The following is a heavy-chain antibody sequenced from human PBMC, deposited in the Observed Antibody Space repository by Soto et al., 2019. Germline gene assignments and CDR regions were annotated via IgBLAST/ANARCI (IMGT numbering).Heavy chain of an antibody. Sequence: EVQLVESGGGLVKPGGSLRLRCAASGLTFSTYGMNWVRQAPGKGLEWVSSISSGGEYLDYADSVKGRLTISRDNSKNSLCLQLDGLVAEATDVHYCATDGDACAVRGIWSHGTTVTVPS. CDR3: ATDGDACAVRGI. J-gene: IGHJ6*02. V-gene: IGHV3-21*01. CDR1: GLTFSTYG. CDR2: ISSGGEYL. D-gene: IGHD2-21*01.